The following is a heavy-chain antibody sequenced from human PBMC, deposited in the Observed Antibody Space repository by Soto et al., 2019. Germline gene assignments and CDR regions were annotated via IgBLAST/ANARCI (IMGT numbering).Heavy chain of an antibody. Sequence: GGSLRLSCGASGFTFNTFGMHWVRQAPGKGLEWVAVISYDGSDKYYSDSVRGRFTISRDNSMNTLYLQMNSLRTEDTAVYYCAKSPNFYCSSYHCYKYYFDYWGQGTLVTVSS. V-gene: IGHV3-30*18. CDR3: AKSPNFYCSSYHCYKYYFDY. CDR2: ISYDGSDK. CDR1: GFTFNTFG. D-gene: IGHD2-2*01. J-gene: IGHJ4*02.